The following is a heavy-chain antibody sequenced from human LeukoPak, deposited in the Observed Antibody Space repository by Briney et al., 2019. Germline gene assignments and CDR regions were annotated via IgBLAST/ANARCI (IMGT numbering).Heavy chain of an antibody. Sequence: GGSLRLSCAASGFTFSSYSMNWVRQAPGKGLEWVSYISSSSSTIYYADSVKGRFTISRDNAKNSLYLQMNSLRAEDTAVYYCARTDRGYSGYDYGLPPLLFDYWGQGTLVTASS. CDR1: GFTFSSYS. J-gene: IGHJ4*02. D-gene: IGHD5-12*01. CDR2: ISSSSSTI. V-gene: IGHV3-48*04. CDR3: ARTDRGYSGYDYGLPPLLFDY.